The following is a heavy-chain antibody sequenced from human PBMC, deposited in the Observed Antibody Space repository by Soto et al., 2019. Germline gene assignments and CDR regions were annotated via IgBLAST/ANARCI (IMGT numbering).Heavy chain of an antibody. V-gene: IGHV1-46*03. CDR2: INPSGGST. J-gene: IGHJ3*02. CDR1: GYTFTSYY. D-gene: IGHD6-19*01. CDR3: ARDLRHARAHRIAVAGRGAFYI. Sequence: ASVKVSCKASGYTFTSYYMHWVRQAPGQGLEWMGIINPSGGSTSYAQKFQGRVTMTRDTSTSTVYMELSSLRSEDTAVYYCARDLRHARAHRIAVAGRGAFYIWGQGTMVTVSS.